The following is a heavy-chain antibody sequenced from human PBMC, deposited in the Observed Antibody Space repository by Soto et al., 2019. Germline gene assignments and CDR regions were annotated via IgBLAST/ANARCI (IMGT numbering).Heavy chain of an antibody. CDR1: GGSISSFY. CDR2: VYYSGNT. CDR3: GRELTISDRRYFEY. D-gene: IGHD3-3*01. V-gene: IGHV4-59*12. Sequence: QVHLQESGPGLVKPSETLSLTCTVSGGSISSFYWTWIRQPPGKGLEWIGYVYYSGNTNYNPSLESRVTISVDTSKSQFYLRLTSVTAADTAVYYCGRELTISDRRYFEYWGQGNLVTVSS. J-gene: IGHJ4*02.